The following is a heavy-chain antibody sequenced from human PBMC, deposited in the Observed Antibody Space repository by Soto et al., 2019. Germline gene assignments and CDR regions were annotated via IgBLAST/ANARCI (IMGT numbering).Heavy chain of an antibody. Sequence: SGPTLVNPTETLTLTCTVSGFSLSNAGLGVSWIRQPPGKALEWLAHIFSNDEKSYSTSLKSRLTISKDTSKSQVVLTMTNMDPVDTATYYCASTYSTSWYWFDFCGQGTLVTVSS. V-gene: IGHV2-26*04. D-gene: IGHD6-13*01. CDR1: GFSLSNAGLG. CDR3: ASTYSTSWYWFDF. CDR2: IFSNDEK. J-gene: IGHJ5*01.